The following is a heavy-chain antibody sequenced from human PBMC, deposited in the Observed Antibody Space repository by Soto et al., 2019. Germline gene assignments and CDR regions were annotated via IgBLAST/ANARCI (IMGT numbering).Heavy chain of an antibody. V-gene: IGHV4-34*01. CDR2: IDHSGST. D-gene: IGHD6-25*01. J-gene: IGHJ4*02. CDR1: GGSFSDYY. Sequence: SETLSLTCAVYGGSFSDYYWSWIRQPPGKGLEWIGEIDHSGSTNYNPSLKSRVIISVDTSKNQFSLKVTSVTAADTAVYYCASLDSSGWYLENWGQGTLVT. CDR3: ASLDSSGWYLEN.